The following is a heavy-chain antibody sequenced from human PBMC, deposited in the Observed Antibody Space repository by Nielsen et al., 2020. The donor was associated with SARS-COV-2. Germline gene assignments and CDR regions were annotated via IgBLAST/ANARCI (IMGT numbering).Heavy chain of an antibody. V-gene: IGHV3-9*01. Sequence: GETLSLSCAASGFTFDTYALPWVRQAPGKGLEWVAGICWNRCSIAYADPVKGGFTIPRDNAKNSLHLQMNSLRAEDTAFYYCARGRRVGTTLFEYWGQGTLVTVSS. CDR2: ICWNRCSI. D-gene: IGHD1-14*01. CDR3: ARGRRVGTTLFEY. CDR1: GFTFDTYA. J-gene: IGHJ4*02.